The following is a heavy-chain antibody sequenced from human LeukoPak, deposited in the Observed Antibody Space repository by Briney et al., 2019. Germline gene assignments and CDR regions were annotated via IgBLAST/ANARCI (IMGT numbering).Heavy chain of an antibody. D-gene: IGHD2-15*01. CDR1: GFTSSGSW. J-gene: IGHJ4*02. V-gene: IGHV3-74*01. Sequence: GSLRLSCAASGFTSSGSWMHWVRQAPGRGRVWVSRIDDDGSITTYAGSVKGRFTISRDNAKNTLYLQMNSLRAEDTAVYSCVRVGRIRYFDYWGQGTPVTVSS. CDR2: IDDDGSIT. CDR3: VRVGRIRYFDY.